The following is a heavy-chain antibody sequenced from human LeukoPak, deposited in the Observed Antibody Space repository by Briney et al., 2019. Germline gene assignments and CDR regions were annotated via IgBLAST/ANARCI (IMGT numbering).Heavy chain of an antibody. CDR1: GGSFSGYY. CDR3: ARGVRYSSSWYNYYYGMDV. V-gene: IGHV4-34*01. Sequence: SETLSLTCAVSGGSFSGYYWSWIRQPPGKGLEWIGEINHSGSTNYNPSLKSRVTISVDTSKNQFSLKLSSVTAADTAVYYCARGVRYSSSWYNYYYGMDVWGQGTTVTVSS. J-gene: IGHJ6*02. CDR2: INHSGST. D-gene: IGHD6-13*01.